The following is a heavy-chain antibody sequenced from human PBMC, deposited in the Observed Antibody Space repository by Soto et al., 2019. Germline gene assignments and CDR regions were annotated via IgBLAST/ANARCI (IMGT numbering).Heavy chain of an antibody. Sequence: QVQLVESGGGVVQPGRSLRLSCAASGFTFSSYAMHWVRQAPGKGLEWVAVISYDGSNKYDADSVKGRFTISRDNSKNTLYLQMNSVRAEGTAVYYCARDLEYDYYYGMDVWGQGTTVTGSS. J-gene: IGHJ6*02. CDR2: ISYDGSNK. CDR3: ARDLEYDYYYGMDV. V-gene: IGHV3-30-3*01. CDR1: GFTFSSYA.